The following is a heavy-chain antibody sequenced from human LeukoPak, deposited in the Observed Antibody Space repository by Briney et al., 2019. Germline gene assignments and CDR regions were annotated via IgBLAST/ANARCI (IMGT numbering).Heavy chain of an antibody. Sequence: SETLSLTCTVSGGSISSGSYYWSWIRQPAGKGLEWIGRIYTSGSTNYNPSLKSRVTISVDTSKNQFSLKLSSVTAADTAVYYCARTPLEYSSSGYDYYFDYWGQGTLVTVSS. CDR2: IYTSGST. D-gene: IGHD6-6*01. V-gene: IGHV4-61*02. CDR3: ARTPLEYSSSGYDYYFDY. J-gene: IGHJ4*02. CDR1: GGSISSGSYY.